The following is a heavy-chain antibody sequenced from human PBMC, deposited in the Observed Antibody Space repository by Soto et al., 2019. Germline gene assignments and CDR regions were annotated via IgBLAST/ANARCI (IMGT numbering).Heavy chain of an antibody. V-gene: IGHV4-59*01. CDR2: LYNTGSA. CDR3: ARHETLRGDYDY. CDR1: GSSISRYY. D-gene: IGHD4-17*01. Sequence: PSETLSLTCTVSGSSISRYYWSWIRQSPGKGLEWIGYLYNTGSAIYNPSLKSRVTISVDTSKNQFSLKMNSVTAADTAVYYCARHETLRGDYDYWGQGTLVTVSS. J-gene: IGHJ4*02.